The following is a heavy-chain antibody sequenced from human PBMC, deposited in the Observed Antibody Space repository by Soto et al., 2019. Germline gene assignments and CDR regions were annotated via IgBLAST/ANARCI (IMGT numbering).Heavy chain of an antibody. CDR3: ARGSGGSCYFLRWHGMAV. J-gene: IGHJ6*02. CDR1: GFTFSSYG. D-gene: IGHD2-15*01. Sequence: QVQLVESGGGVVQPGRSLRLSCAASGFTFSSYGMHWVRQAPGKGLEWVAVIWYDGSNKYYADSVKGRFTISRDNSKNTRYLQMNSLRAEDTAVYYCARGSGGSCYFLRWHGMAVWGQGTTVTVSS. V-gene: IGHV3-33*01. CDR2: IWYDGSNK.